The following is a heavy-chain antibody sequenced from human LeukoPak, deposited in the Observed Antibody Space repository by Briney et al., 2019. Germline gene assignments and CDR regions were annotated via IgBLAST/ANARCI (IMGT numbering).Heavy chain of an antibody. D-gene: IGHD2-21*02. J-gene: IGHJ5*02. V-gene: IGHV4-39*01. CDR1: GGSISSSSYY. Sequence: PSETLSLTCTVSGGSISSSSYYWGWIRQPPGKGLEWIGSIYYSGSTYYNPSLKSRVTTSVDTSKNQFSLKLSSVTAADTAVYYCARHGGDCGDYDRWFDPWGQGTLVTVSS. CDR2: IYYSGST. CDR3: ARHGGDCGDYDRWFDP.